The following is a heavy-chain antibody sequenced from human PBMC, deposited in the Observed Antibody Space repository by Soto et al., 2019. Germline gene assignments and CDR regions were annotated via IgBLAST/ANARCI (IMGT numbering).Heavy chain of an antibody. CDR2: IKQDGSGM. CDR1: GFTFSLYD. D-gene: IGHD3-16*02. CDR3: ARDESGVYINYRFDY. J-gene: IGHJ4*02. V-gene: IGHV3-7*03. Sequence: EVQLVESGGGLVQPGGSLRLSCAASGFTFSLYDMSWVRQAPGKGLEWVANIKQDGSGMYYVDSVKGRFTISRDNAKNSRYLQMNSLRVEDTAVYYCARDESGVYINYRFDYWGQGTLVTVSS.